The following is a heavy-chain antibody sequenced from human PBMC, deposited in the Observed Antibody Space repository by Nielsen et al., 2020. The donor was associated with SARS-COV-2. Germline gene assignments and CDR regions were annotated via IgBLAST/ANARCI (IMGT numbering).Heavy chain of an antibody. CDR2: LSYDGNNK. CDR1: GFTFSTYG. CDR3: AKGTVLDY. Sequence: GGSLRLSCAASGFTFSTYGIHWVRQAPGKGLEWLALLSYDGNNKYYADSVKGRFTISRDNSKNTLYLQMNSLRAEDTAIYYCAKGTVLDYWGQGTLVTVSS. J-gene: IGHJ4*02. V-gene: IGHV3-30*18. D-gene: IGHD1-1*01.